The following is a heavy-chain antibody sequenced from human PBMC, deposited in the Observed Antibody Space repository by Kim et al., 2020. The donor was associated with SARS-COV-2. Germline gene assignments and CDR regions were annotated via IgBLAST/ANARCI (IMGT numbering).Heavy chain of an antibody. V-gene: IGHV3-30*18. Sequence: GGSLRLSCAASGFTFSSYGMHWVRQAPGKGLEWVAVISYDGSNKYYADSVKGRFTISRDNSKNTLYLQMNSLRAEDTAVYYCAKRYCSSTSCYRFGDRGLDYWGQGTLVTVFS. CDR1: GFTFSSYG. CDR2: ISYDGSNK. J-gene: IGHJ4*02. D-gene: IGHD2-2*02. CDR3: AKRYCSSTSCYRFGDRGLDY.